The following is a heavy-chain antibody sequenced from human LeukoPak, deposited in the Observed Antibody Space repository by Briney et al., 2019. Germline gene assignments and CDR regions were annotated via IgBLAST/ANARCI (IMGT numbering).Heavy chain of an antibody. CDR3: ARRETGCRTSCYNWFDP. J-gene: IGHJ5*02. CDR2: IYTSGST. Sequence: SETLSLTCTVSGGSISSYYWSWIRQPPGQGLEWIGYIYTSGSTNYNPSLNSRVTISVDTSKNQFSLKLSSVTAADTSVYYCARRETGCRTSCYNWFDPWGQGTLVTVSS. V-gene: IGHV4-4*09. CDR1: GGSISSYY. D-gene: IGHD3-9*01.